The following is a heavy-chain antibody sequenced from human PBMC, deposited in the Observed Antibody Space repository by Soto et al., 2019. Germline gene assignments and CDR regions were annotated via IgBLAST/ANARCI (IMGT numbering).Heavy chain of an antibody. J-gene: IGHJ4*02. CDR1: GGSISSSSYY. CDR3: ARRAQLWWIFDY. V-gene: IGHV4-39*01. D-gene: IGHD5-18*01. CDR2: IYYSGST. Sequence: SETLSLTCTVSGGSISSSSYYWGWIRQPPGKGLEWIGSIYYSGSTYYNPSLKSRVTISVDTSKNQFSLKLSSVTAADTAVYYCARRAQLWWIFDYWGQGTLVTVSS.